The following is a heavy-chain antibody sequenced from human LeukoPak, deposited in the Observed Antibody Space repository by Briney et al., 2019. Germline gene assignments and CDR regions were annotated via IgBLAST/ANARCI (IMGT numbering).Heavy chain of an antibody. Sequence: ASVKVSCKASGYTFTGYYMHWVRQAPGQGLEWMGWINPNSGGTNYAQKLQGRVTMTTDTSTSTAYMELRSLRSDDTAVYYCARDITADYWGDYYYYMDVWGKGTTVTVSS. CDR1: GYTFTGYY. V-gene: IGHV1-2*02. CDR2: INPNSGGT. D-gene: IGHD7-27*01. CDR3: ARDITADYWGDYYYYMDV. J-gene: IGHJ6*03.